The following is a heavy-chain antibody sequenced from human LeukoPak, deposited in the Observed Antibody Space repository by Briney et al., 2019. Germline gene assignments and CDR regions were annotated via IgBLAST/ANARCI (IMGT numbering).Heavy chain of an antibody. J-gene: IGHJ4*02. CDR1: GFTFSSYW. V-gene: IGHV3-7*01. CDR3: ARDTYYYDSSGYCDY. Sequence: PGGSLRLSCAASGFTFSSYWMSWVRQAPGKGLEWVANIKQDGSEKYYVDSVKGRFTISRDNAKNSLYPQMNSLRAEDTAVYYCARDTYYYDSSGYCDYWGQGTLATVSS. D-gene: IGHD3-22*01. CDR2: IKQDGSEK.